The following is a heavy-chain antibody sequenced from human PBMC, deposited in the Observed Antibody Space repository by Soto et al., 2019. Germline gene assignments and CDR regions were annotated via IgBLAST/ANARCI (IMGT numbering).Heavy chain of an antibody. Sequence: EVQLVESGGGLVQPGGSLRLSCAASGFTFSSYAMHWVRQAPGKGLEYVSAISSNEGSTYYANSVKGRFTISRDNSKNTLYLQMGSLRTEDMAVYYCARGGLYIAVAGRTFDYWGQGTLVTVSS. J-gene: IGHJ4*02. D-gene: IGHD6-19*01. CDR3: ARGGLYIAVAGRTFDY. V-gene: IGHV3-64*01. CDR1: GFTFSSYA. CDR2: ISSNEGST.